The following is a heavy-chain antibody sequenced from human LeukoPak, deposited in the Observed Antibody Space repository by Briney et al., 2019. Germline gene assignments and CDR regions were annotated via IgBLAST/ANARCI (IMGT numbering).Heavy chain of an antibody. V-gene: IGHV3-13*01. Sequence: PGGSLRLSCAASGFTLSSYDMHWVRQATGKGLEWVSAIGTAGDTYYPGSVKGRFTISRENAKNSLYLQMNSLRAGDTAVYYCARLSDSSGWYYFDYWGQGTLVTVSS. CDR2: IGTAGDT. CDR1: GFTLSSYD. D-gene: IGHD6-19*01. CDR3: ARLSDSSGWYYFDY. J-gene: IGHJ4*02.